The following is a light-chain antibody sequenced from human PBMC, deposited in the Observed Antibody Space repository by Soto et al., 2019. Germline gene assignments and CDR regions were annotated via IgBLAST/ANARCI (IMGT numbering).Light chain of an antibody. V-gene: IGKV3D-7*01. CDR2: GAS. CDR1: QSVSSSY. CDR3: QQYDSYPLT. Sequence: EIVLTQSPATLSLSPGERATLSCRASQSVSSSYLAWYQQKPGQAPRLLIFGASARPTGIPARISGSGSGTEFTLTISSLQPEDFATYYCQQYDSYPLTFGGGTKVDNK. J-gene: IGKJ4*01.